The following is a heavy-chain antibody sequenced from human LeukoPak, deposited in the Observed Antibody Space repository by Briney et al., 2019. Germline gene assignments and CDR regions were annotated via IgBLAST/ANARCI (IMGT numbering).Heavy chain of an antibody. V-gene: IGHV1-3*01. CDR2: INAGNGNT. CDR3: ARARKYYGGDCYSNWFDP. CDR1: GYTFTSYA. D-gene: IGHD2-21*02. J-gene: IGHJ5*02. Sequence: ASVKVSCKASGYTFTSYAMHWVRQAPGQRLEWMGWINAGNGNTKYSQKFQGRVTITRDTSASTAYMELSSLRSEDTAVYYCARARKYYGGDCYSNWFDPWGQGTLVTVSS.